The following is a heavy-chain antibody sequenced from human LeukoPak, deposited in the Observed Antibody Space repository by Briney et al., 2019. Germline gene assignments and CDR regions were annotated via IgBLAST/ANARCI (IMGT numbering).Heavy chain of an antibody. CDR3: ARGLYSSSWYGGWFDP. CDR1: GVSFSGYY. CDR2: INHSGST. D-gene: IGHD6-13*01. Sequence: SETLSLTCAVYGVSFSGYYWSWIRQPPGKGLEWIGEINHSGSTNYNPSLKSRVTISVDTSKNQFSLKLSSVTAADTAVYYCARGLYSSSWYGGWFDPWGQGTLVTVSS. V-gene: IGHV4-34*01. J-gene: IGHJ5*02.